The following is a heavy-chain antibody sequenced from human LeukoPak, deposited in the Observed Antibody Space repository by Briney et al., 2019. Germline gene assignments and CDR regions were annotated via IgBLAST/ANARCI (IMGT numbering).Heavy chain of an antibody. J-gene: IGHJ4*02. CDR2: VSGSGGST. CDR3: AKPAKTDYVDY. D-gene: IGHD4/OR15-4a*01. Sequence: GGSLRLSCATSGFSFSSYAMSWVRQAPGKGLEWVSAVSGSGGSTYYADSVKGRFTISRDNSKNTLYLQMNSLRAEDTAAYYCAKPAKTDYVDYWGQGTLVTVSS. V-gene: IGHV3-23*01. CDR1: GFSFSSYA.